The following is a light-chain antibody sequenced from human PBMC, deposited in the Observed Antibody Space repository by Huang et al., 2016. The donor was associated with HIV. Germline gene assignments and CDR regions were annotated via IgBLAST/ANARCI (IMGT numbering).Light chain of an antibody. Sequence: DIRMTQSPSSLSASVGDRVTITCQASQDISNYLNWYQQKPGKAPKLLIYDASNLETGVPSRFSGSGSGTDFTFTISSLQPEDIATYYCQQYDNLLTFTFGGGTKVEIK. CDR2: DAS. J-gene: IGKJ4*01. CDR3: QQYDNLLTFT. V-gene: IGKV1-33*01. CDR1: QDISNY.